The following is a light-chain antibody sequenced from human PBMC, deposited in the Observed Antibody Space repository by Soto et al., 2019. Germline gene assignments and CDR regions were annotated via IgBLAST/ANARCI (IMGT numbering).Light chain of an antibody. CDR1: QSVSNN. V-gene: IGKV3-15*01. Sequence: EIVMTQSPATLSVSPGERATLACRASQSVSNNLAWYQQKPGQAPRLLIYGASTGATGLPARFTGSGSGTEFTLTISSLQSEDFAVYYCLQFNDWPLTFGGGTKVEIK. CDR2: GAS. J-gene: IGKJ4*01. CDR3: LQFNDWPLT.